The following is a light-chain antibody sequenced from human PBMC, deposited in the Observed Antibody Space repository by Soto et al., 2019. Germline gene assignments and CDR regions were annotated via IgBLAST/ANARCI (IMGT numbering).Light chain of an antibody. J-gene: IGKJ1*01. CDR1: QSVSSN. Sequence: EIAMTQSPATLSVSPGERATLSCRASQSVSSNLAWYQQKPGQAPRLLIFGASSRATGIPDRFRGSGSGTDFTLTISRLEPEDFAVYYCQQYGSSPRTFGQGTKVDIK. CDR3: QQYGSSPRT. CDR2: GAS. V-gene: IGKV3-20*01.